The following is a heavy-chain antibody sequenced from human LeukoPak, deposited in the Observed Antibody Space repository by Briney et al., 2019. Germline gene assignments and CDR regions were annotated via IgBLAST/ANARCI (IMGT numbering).Heavy chain of an antibody. CDR2: INHSGST. CDR1: GFTFSSYA. D-gene: IGHD6-19*01. V-gene: IGHV4-34*08. Sequence: GSLRLSCAASGFTFSSYAMSWIRQPPGKGLEWIGEINHSGSTNYNPSLKSRVTISVDTSKNQFSLKLSSVTAADTAVYYCAGLKLAVAGTEGYFDYWGQGTLVTVSS. J-gene: IGHJ4*02. CDR3: AGLKLAVAGTEGYFDY.